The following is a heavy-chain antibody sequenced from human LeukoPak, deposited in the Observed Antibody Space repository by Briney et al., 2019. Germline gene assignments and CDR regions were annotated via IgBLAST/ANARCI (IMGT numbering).Heavy chain of an antibody. V-gene: IGHV3-23*01. CDR3: AKEPISIRFGDAFDI. J-gene: IGHJ3*02. Sequence: GGSLRLSCAASGFTFSRYAMSWVRQAPGKGLEWASAISGSGGSTYYADSVKGRFTISRDNSKNTLYLQMNSLRAEDTAVYYCAKEPISIRFGDAFDIWGQGTMVTVSS. CDR1: GFTFSRYA. D-gene: IGHD3-3*01. CDR2: ISGSGGST.